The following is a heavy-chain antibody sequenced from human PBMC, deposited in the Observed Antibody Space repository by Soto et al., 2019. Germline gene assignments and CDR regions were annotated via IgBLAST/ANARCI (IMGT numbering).Heavy chain of an antibody. CDR2: IYPGDSDT. J-gene: IGHJ4*02. CDR3: ARTFNSGFLDY. D-gene: IGHD5-12*01. Sequence: GESLTLSCKSSGYSFTSYWIGWVRQMPGKGLEWMGIIYPGDSDTRYSPSFQGQVTISADKSISTAYLQWSSLKASDTAMYYCARTFNSGFLDYWGQGTLVTVSS. CDR1: GYSFTSYW. V-gene: IGHV5-51*01.